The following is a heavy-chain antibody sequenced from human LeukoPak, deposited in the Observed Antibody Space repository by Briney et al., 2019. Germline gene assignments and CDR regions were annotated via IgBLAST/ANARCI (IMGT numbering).Heavy chain of an antibody. CDR2: IVVGSGNT. CDR3: ARPRRIAAAPNWFDP. D-gene: IGHD6-13*01. CDR1: GFTFTSSA. J-gene: IGHJ5*02. V-gene: IGHV1-58*02. Sequence: TVKVSCKASGFTFTSSAMQWVRQARGQRLEWIGWIVVGSGNTNYAQKFQERVTITRDMSTSTAYMELSSLRSEDTAVYYCARPRRIAAAPNWFDPWGQGTLVTVSS.